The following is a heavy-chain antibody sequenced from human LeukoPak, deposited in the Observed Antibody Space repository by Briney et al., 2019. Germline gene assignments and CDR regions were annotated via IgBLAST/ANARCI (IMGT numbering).Heavy chain of an antibody. CDR2: ISYSGST. D-gene: IGHD2-15*01. Sequence: SETLSLTCTVSGGSISSRGYYWGWIRQPPGKGLEWIGSISYSGSTYYNPSLKSRVTISLDTSENQFSLKLSSVTAADTAVYYCARSVEGYCSGGSCYSYYYYMDVWGKGTTVTVSS. CDR3: ARSVEGYCSGGSCYSYYYYMDV. V-gene: IGHV4-39*07. J-gene: IGHJ6*03. CDR1: GGSISSRGYY.